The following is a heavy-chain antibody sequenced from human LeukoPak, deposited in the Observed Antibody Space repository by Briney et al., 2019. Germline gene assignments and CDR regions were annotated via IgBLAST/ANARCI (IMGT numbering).Heavy chain of an antibody. CDR2: IYTSGST. V-gene: IGHV4-4*07. CDR3: ASRPRYSSSWYVVPRFDP. CDR1: GGSISSYY. D-gene: IGHD6-13*01. J-gene: IGHJ5*02. Sequence: PSETLSLTCTVSGGSISSYYWSWIRQPAGKGLEWIGRIYTSGSTNYNPSLKSRVTISVDTSKNQFSLKLSSVTAADTAVYYCASRPRYSSSWYVVPRFDPWGQGTLVTVSS.